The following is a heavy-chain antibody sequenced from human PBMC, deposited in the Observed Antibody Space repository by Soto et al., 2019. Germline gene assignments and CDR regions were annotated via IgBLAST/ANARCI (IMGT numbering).Heavy chain of an antibody. D-gene: IGHD4-17*01. CDR1: GFTVSSNY. CDR3: ARAASAYADYYYYMDV. CDR2: IYSGGST. J-gene: IGHJ6*03. V-gene: IGHV3-66*01. Sequence: EVQLVESGGGLVQPGGSLRLSRAASGFTVSSNYMSWVRQAPGKGLEWVSVIYSGGSTYYADSVKGRFTISRDNSKNTLYLQMNSLRAEDTAVYYCARAASAYADYYYYMDVWGKGTTVTVSS.